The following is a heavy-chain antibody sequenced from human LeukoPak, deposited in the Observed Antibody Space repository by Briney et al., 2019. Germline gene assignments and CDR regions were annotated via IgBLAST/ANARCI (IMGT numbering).Heavy chain of an antibody. D-gene: IGHD3-22*01. CDR3: AKVEYYDSSGYLDY. V-gene: IGHV3-30*18. CDR1: GFTFSSYG. J-gene: IGHJ4*02. CDR2: ISTDGINK. Sequence: GGSLRLSCAASGFTFSSYGMHWVRQAPGMGLEWVAAISTDGINKYYADSVKGRFTISRDNSKNTLYLQMSSLRVEDMAVYHCAKVEYYDSSGYLDYWGQGTLVTVSS.